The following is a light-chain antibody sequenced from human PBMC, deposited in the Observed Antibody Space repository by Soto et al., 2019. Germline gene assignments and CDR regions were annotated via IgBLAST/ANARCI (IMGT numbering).Light chain of an antibody. J-gene: IGLJ2*01. CDR3: SSFTSYTII. V-gene: IGLV2-14*01. CDR2: EVS. Sequence: QSVLTQPASVSGSPGQSITISCTGTSSDVGGYNYVSWYQHHPGKAPKLMIYEVSNRPSGVSNRFSGSKSGNTASLTISGPQAEDEADYYCSSFTSYTIIFGGGTKLTVL. CDR1: SSDVGGYNY.